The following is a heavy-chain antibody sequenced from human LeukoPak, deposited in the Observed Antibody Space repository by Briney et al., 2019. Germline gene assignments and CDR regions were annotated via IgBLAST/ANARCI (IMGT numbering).Heavy chain of an antibody. V-gene: IGHV3-21*05. CDR1: GFTFSSYE. D-gene: IGHD6-19*01. CDR2: ISSSSSYT. Sequence: GGSLRLSCAASGFTFSSYEMNWVRQAPGKGLEWVSYISSSSSYTNYADSVKGRFTISRDNAKNSPYLQMNSLRAEDTAVYYCARVTAVAAPLTYWGQGTLVTVSS. CDR3: ARVTAVAAPLTY. J-gene: IGHJ4*02.